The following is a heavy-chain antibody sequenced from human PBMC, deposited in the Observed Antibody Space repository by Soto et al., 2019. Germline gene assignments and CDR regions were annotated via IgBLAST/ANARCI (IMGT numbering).Heavy chain of an antibody. Sequence: GASVKVSCKASGGTFSSYAISWARQAPGQGLEWMGGIIPIFGTANYAQKFQGRVTITADESTSTAYMELSSLRSEDTAVYYCARASVGGYYDSSGYYAYWGQGTLVTVSS. CDR3: ARASVGGYYDSSGYYAY. CDR1: GGTFSSYA. V-gene: IGHV1-69*13. D-gene: IGHD3-22*01. CDR2: IIPIFGTA. J-gene: IGHJ4*02.